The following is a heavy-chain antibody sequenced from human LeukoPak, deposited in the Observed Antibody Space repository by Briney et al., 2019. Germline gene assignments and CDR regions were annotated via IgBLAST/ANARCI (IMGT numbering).Heavy chain of an antibody. CDR3: ARDWRMGFGELFPLDY. CDR1: GYTFTSYY. D-gene: IGHD3-10*01. J-gene: IGHJ4*02. Sequence: GASVKVSCKASGYTFTSYYMHWVRQAPGQGLEWMGIINPSGGSTSYAQKFQGRVTMTRDTSTSTVYMELSSLRSEDTAVYYCARDWRMGFGELFPLDYWGQGTLATVSS. V-gene: IGHV1-46*01. CDR2: INPSGGST.